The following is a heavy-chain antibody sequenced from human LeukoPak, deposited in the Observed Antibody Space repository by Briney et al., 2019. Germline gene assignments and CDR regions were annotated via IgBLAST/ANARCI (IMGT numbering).Heavy chain of an antibody. J-gene: IGHJ3*02. CDR2: ISWNSGSI. CDR1: GFTFDDYA. D-gene: IGHD3-22*01. CDR3: AQALEISMIVSPDAFDI. V-gene: IGHV3-9*01. Sequence: GGSLRLSCAASGFTFDDYAMHWVRQVPGKGLEWVSGISWNSGSIDYADSVKGRFTISRDNAKNSLYLQMISLRAEDTALYYCAQALEISMIVSPDAFDIWGQGTMVTVSS.